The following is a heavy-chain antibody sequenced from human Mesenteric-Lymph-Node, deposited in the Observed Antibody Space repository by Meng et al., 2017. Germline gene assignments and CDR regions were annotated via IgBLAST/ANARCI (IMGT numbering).Heavy chain of an antibody. CDR1: GFTFDDYG. J-gene: IGHJ4*02. Sequence: EVQLVDSGGGVVRPGGSLRLSCAASGFTFDDYGMSWVRQAPGKGLEWVSDISWNGGSTGYADSVKGRFTISRDNAKNSLHLQMNSLRAEDMALYFCARGQLAALDYWGQGTLVTVSS. CDR3: ARGQLAALDY. CDR2: ISWNGGST. V-gene: IGHV3-20*04.